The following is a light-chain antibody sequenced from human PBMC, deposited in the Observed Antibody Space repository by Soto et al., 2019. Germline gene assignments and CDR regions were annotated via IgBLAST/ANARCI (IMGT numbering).Light chain of an antibody. CDR2: DAS. CDR3: QQRSNWHRA. J-gene: IGKJ2*01. CDR1: QSVSTY. Sequence: EIVLTQSPATLSLSPGERATLSCRASQSVSTYLAWYQQKPGQAPRLLIYDASNRATGIPARFSGSGSGTDFSLTISSLEPEDFAVYYCQQRSNWHRAFGQGTKVHIK. V-gene: IGKV3-11*01.